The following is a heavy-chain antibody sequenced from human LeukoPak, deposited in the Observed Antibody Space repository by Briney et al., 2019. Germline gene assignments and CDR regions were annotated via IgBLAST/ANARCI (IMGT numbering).Heavy chain of an antibody. J-gene: IGHJ4*02. D-gene: IGHD1-1*01. Sequence: GGSLRLSCAASGFTFSSYAMSWVRQAPGKGLEWVSAISGSGGSTYYADSVKGRFTISRDNSNSTLYVQMNSLRAEDTALYYCAKSQSGSANWALQIFDNWGQGTLVTVSS. CDR2: ISGSGGST. CDR3: AKSQSGSANWALQIFDN. CDR1: GFTFSSYA. V-gene: IGHV3-23*01.